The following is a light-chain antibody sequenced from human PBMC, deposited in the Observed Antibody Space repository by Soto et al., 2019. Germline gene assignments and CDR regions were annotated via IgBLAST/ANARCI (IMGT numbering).Light chain of an antibody. Sequence: DIQMTQFPSTLSASIGDRVTITCRASQTISSSLAWYQQKPGKAHKLLIYKASNLETGVPSRFSGSGSGTEFALTISSLQPDDFATYYCQQYIRYSPYTFGQGTRLEIK. J-gene: IGKJ2*01. CDR1: QTISSS. V-gene: IGKV1-5*03. CDR2: KAS. CDR3: QQYIRYSPYT.